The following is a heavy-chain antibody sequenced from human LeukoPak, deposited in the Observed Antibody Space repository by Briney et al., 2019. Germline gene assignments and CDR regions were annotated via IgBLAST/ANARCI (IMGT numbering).Heavy chain of an antibody. CDR1: GFTFSSYW. Sequence: GGSLRLSCAASGFTFSSYWMHWVRHAPGKGLVWVSRINSDGSSTSYADSVKGRFTISRDNAKNTLFLQMNSLRAEDTAVYYCARTGSRGFTAAEDAFDIWGQGTMVTVSS. CDR2: INSDGSST. J-gene: IGHJ3*02. CDR3: ARTGSRGFTAAEDAFDI. D-gene: IGHD6-13*01. V-gene: IGHV3-74*01.